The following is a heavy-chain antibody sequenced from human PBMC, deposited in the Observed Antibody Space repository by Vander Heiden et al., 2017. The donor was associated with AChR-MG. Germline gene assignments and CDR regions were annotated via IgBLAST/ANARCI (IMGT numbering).Heavy chain of an antibody. D-gene: IGHD5-18*01. Sequence: QLQLQESGPGLVKPPETLSPTCTAPGGSISTSSYYWGWIRQPPGKGLEWIGSIYYSGSTYYNPSLKSRVTISVDTSKNQFSLKLSSVTAADTAVYYCARQAMALGDVDYWGQGTLVTVSS. V-gene: IGHV4-39*01. J-gene: IGHJ4*02. CDR2: IYYSGST. CDR1: GGSISTSSYY. CDR3: ARQAMALGDVDY.